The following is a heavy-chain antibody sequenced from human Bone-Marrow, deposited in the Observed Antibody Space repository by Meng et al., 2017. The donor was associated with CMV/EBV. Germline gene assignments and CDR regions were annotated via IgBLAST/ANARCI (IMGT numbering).Heavy chain of an antibody. Sequence: GESLKISCAASGFTVSSNYMSWVRQAPGKGLEWVSVIYSGGSTYYADSVKGRFTISRDNSKNTLYLQMNSLRAEDTAVYYCARGPLGYYYGMDVWGQGTTVTFSS. CDR3: ARGPLGYYYGMDV. J-gene: IGHJ6*01. V-gene: IGHV3-53*01. CDR2: IYSGGST. CDR1: GFTVSSNY.